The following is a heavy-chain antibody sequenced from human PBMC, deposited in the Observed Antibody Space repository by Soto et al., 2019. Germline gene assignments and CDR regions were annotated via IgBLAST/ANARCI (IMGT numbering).Heavy chain of an antibody. CDR3: ARGFIAVAGTGWFDP. CDR1: GGSISSYY. V-gene: IGHV4-59*01. Sequence: QVQLQESGPGLVKPSETLSLTCTVSGGSISSYYWSWIRQPPGKGLEWIGYIYYSGSTNYNPSLKGRVTLPVATSKNQFSRKLSSVTAADTAVYYCARGFIAVAGTGWFDPWGQGTLVPVSS. CDR2: IYYSGST. J-gene: IGHJ5*02. D-gene: IGHD6-19*01.